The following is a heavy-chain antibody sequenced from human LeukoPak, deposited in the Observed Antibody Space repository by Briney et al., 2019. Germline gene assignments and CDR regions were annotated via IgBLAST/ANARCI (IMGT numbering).Heavy chain of an antibody. CDR2: IYPSDSDT. Sequence: GESLKISCKGSGYSFTSYWISWVRQMPGKGLEWMGIIYPSDSDTRYSPSFQGQVTISADKSITTAYLQWSSLKASDTAMYYCAICTVTPSYYYMDVWGKGTTVTVSS. CDR3: AICTVTPSYYYMDV. CDR1: GYSFTSYW. V-gene: IGHV5-51*01. D-gene: IGHD4-17*01. J-gene: IGHJ6*03.